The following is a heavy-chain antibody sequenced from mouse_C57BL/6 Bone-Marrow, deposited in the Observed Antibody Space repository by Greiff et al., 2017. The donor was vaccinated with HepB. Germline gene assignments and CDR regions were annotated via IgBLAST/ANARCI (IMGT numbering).Heavy chain of an antibody. CDR2: IDPEDGDT. J-gene: IGHJ2*01. D-gene: IGHD2-4*01. Sequence: VQLQQSGAELVRPGASVKLSCTASGFNIKDYYMHGVKQRPEQGLEWIGRIDPEDGDTEYAPKFQGKGTMTADTSSNTAYLQLSSLTSEDTAVYYCTQDYDPYYFDYWGQGTTLTVSS. CDR1: GFNIKDYY. V-gene: IGHV14-1*01. CDR3: TQDYDPYYFDY.